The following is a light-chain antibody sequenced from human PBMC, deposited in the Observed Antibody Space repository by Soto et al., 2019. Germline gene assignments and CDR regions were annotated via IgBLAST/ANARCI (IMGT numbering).Light chain of an antibody. CDR1: QSVISDY. V-gene: IGKV3-20*01. CDR2: GAS. J-gene: IGKJ1*01. CDR3: QQYGSSPTT. Sequence: ETVLTQSPGTLSLSPGETATLSCRASQSVISDYLAWYQQKPDQAPRLVIYGASGRAAGIPDRFNGSGSGTDFTLTISRLEPEDFAMYYCQQYGSSPTTFGQGTKVDIK.